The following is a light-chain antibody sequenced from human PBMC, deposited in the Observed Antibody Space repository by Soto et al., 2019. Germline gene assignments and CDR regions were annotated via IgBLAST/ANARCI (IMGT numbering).Light chain of an antibody. J-gene: IGKJ4*01. CDR3: QQYNNWPVT. V-gene: IGKV3D-15*01. CDR1: QSVSSSY. Sequence: DIVWTQSPATLFLSPGERATLSCRASQSVSSSYLAWYQQKPGQTPRLLIHGASTRATGIAARFSGSGSGTEFTLTISGLQSEDFATYYCQQYNNWPVTFGGGTKVDIK. CDR2: GAS.